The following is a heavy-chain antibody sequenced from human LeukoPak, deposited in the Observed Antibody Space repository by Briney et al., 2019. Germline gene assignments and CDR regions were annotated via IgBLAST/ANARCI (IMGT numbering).Heavy chain of an antibody. V-gene: IGHV3-23*01. CDR2: ISGSGGST. CDR3: AKDGRRDTTMVAHFDY. J-gene: IGHJ4*02. Sequence: DPGGSLRLSCAASGFTFSSYGMSWVRQAPGKGLEWVSAISGSGGSTYYADSVKGRFTISRDNSKNTLYLQMNSLRADDTAVYYCAKDGRRDTTMVAHFDYWGQGTLVTVSS. D-gene: IGHD5-18*01. CDR1: GFTFSSYG.